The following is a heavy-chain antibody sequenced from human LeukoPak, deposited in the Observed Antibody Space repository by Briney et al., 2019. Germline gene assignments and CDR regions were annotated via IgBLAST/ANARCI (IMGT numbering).Heavy chain of an antibody. CDR3: ARRSTSWDYFDY. Sequence: GGSLRLSCAASGFTFSSYAMSWVRQAPGKGLEWVANIKQHGSEEYYVDSVKGRLTISRDNATNSVYLQMNSLRAEDTAVYYCARRSTSWDYFDYWGQGILVTVSS. CDR2: IKQHGSEE. V-gene: IGHV3-7*01. D-gene: IGHD6-6*01. CDR1: GFTFSSYA. J-gene: IGHJ4*02.